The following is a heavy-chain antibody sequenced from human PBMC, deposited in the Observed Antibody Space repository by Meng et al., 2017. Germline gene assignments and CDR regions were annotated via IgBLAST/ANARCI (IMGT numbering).Heavy chain of an antibody. D-gene: IGHD4-11*01. V-gene: IGHV1-69*01. CDR2: IIPIFGTA. CDR3: ARDDYSNYLPFDY. J-gene: IGHJ4*02. Sequence: QVQLGQSGGEVTRPGSSVKVPCKASGGTFSSYAISWVRQAPGQGLEWMGGIIPIFGTANYAQKFQGRVTITADESTSTAYMELSSLRSEDTAVYYCARDDYSNYLPFDYWGQGTLVTVSS. CDR1: GGTFSSYA.